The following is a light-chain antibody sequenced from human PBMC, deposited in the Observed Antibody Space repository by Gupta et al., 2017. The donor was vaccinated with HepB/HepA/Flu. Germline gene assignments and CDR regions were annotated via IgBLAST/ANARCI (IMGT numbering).Light chain of an antibody. CDR3: QQWKNGPAWLT. V-gene: IGKV3-15*01. Sequence: EIVMTQSPATLSVSPGERATLSCRARQSVRRNLAWYKKKPRQAPRLLIYRASTMAKGSTAIFSGSGDGTSVTLTIRRIQTEDSEVYYCQQWKNGPAWLTFGQGTPLEIK. J-gene: IGKJ5*01. CDR2: RAS. CDR1: QSVRRN.